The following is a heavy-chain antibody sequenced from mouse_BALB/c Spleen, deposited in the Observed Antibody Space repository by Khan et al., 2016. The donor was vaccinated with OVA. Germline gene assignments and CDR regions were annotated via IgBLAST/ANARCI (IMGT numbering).Heavy chain of an antibody. CDR1: GYTFTNNG. CDR2: INTYTGEP. J-gene: IGHJ4*01. CDR3: ARVGYSGTMDY. V-gene: IGHV9-3-1*01. Sequence: QIQLVQSGPELKKPGETVKISCKASGYTFTNNGMNWVKQAPGKGLKWMGWINTYTGEPTYANDFKGRFAFSLETSASTAFLQINNLKNEDTATYCCARVGYSGTMDYLGQGTSVTVSS.